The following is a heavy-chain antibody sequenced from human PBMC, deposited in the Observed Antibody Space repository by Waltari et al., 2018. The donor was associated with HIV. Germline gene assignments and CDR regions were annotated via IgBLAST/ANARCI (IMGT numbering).Heavy chain of an antibody. Sequence: VETGGTVIRPGGSLRLSCSPITFSVANNYVTWLRLAPGRGLEGVSAIYLDDNAHYADSGKGRFIVSRDKFRNPVNLLMNYLIFDDTATYFCVKGVRYYGPWGQGTPVTVS. J-gene: IGHJ5*02. V-gene: IGHV3-53*05. D-gene: IGHD3-16*01. CDR3: VKGVRYYGP. CDR1: TFSVANNY. CDR2: IYLDDNA.